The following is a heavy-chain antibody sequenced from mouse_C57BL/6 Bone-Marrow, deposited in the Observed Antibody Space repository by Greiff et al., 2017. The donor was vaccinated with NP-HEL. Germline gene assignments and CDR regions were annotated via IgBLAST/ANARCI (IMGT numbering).Heavy chain of an antibody. Sequence: EVQLVESGGDLVKPGGSLKLSCAASGFTFSSYGMSWVRQTPDKRLEWVATISSGGSYTYYPDSVKGRFTISRTNAKNTLYLQMSSLKSEDTAMYYCARPPYYYGSSYGYFDVWGTGTTVTVSS. D-gene: IGHD1-1*01. J-gene: IGHJ1*03. V-gene: IGHV5-6*01. CDR1: GFTFSSYG. CDR2: ISSGGSYT. CDR3: ARPPYYYGSSYGYFDV.